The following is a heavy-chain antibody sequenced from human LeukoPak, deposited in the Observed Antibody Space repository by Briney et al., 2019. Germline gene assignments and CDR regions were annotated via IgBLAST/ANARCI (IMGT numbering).Heavy chain of an antibody. D-gene: IGHD3-22*01. CDR3: ATYYDSSGYLDY. CDR1: GGSISSSSYY. CDR2: ICYSGST. Sequence: SETLSLTCTVSGGSISSSSYYWGWIRQPPGKGLEWIGSICYSGSTYYNPSLKSRVTISVDTSKNQFSLKLSSVTAADTAVYYCATYYDSSGYLDYWGQGTLVTVSS. V-gene: IGHV4-39*07. J-gene: IGHJ4*02.